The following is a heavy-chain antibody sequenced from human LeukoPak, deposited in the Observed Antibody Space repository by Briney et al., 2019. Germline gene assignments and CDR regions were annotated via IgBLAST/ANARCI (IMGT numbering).Heavy chain of an antibody. D-gene: IGHD3-16*01. CDR2: IKQDGSQS. V-gene: IGHV3-7*01. J-gene: IGHJ4*02. CDR3: ASDLGVDWFDY. Sequence: GGSLRLSCAVSGFTFTTYWMRWVRQAPGHGPEWVANIKQDGSQSYYMDSLRGRFTISRDNVKDQLYLQMNSLRVDETAVYYCASDLGVDWFDYWGPGTLVTVSS. CDR1: GFTFTTYW.